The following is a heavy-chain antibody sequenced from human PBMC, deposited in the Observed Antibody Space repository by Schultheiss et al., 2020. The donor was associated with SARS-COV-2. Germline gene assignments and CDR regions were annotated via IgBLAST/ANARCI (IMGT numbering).Heavy chain of an antibody. Sequence: GESLKISCAASGFTFSSYGMHWVRQAPGKGLEWVAVIWYDGSNKYYGDSVKGRFTISRDNSKNTLYLQMNSLRAEDTAVYYCARDRSGYYFFDYWGQGTLVTVSS. V-gene: IGHV3-33*01. CDR2: IWYDGSNK. CDR1: GFTFSSYG. J-gene: IGHJ4*02. D-gene: IGHD5-12*01. CDR3: ARDRSGYYFFDY.